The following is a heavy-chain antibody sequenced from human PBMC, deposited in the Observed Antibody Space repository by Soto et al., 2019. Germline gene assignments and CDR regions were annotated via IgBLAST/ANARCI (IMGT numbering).Heavy chain of an antibody. D-gene: IGHD2-2*01. J-gene: IGHJ4*02. CDR3: ARRGLGDIVVVPAAGHDY. CDR1: GGSISSSSYY. V-gene: IGHV4-39*07. Sequence: ASETLSLTCTVSGGSISSSSYYWGWIRQPPGKGLEWIGSIYYSGSTNYNPSLKSRVTISVDTSKNQFSLKLSSVTAADTAVYYCARRGLGDIVVVPAAGHDYWGQGTLVTVSS. CDR2: IYYSGST.